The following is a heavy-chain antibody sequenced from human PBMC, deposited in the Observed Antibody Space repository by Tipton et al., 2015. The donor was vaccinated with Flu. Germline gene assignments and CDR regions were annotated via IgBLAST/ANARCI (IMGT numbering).Heavy chain of an antibody. CDR2: ISYDGSNK. D-gene: IGHD3-10*01. Sequence: QLVQSGGGVVQPGRSLRLSCAASGSTFSSYAMHWVRQAPGKGLEWVAVISYDGSNKYYADTVKGRFTIARDNSKDTLYLQMNSLRAEDTAVYYCARERAPYGSGSYYSYWGQGTLVTVSS. CDR1: GSTFSSYA. CDR3: ARERAPYGSGSYYSY. V-gene: IGHV3-30*04. J-gene: IGHJ4*02.